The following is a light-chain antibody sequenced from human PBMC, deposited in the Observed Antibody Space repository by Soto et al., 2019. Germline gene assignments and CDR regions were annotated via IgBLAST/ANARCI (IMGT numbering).Light chain of an antibody. CDR2: GAS. Sequence: EIVMTQSPATLSVSPGERATLSCRASQSVSSNLAWYQQKPGQAPRLLIYGASTRATGIPARFSGTGSGTEFTLTMSSLQSEDFAVYYCQQYNNWPLWTCGQGTKVEIK. CDR1: QSVSSN. J-gene: IGKJ1*01. V-gene: IGKV3-15*01. CDR3: QQYNNWPLWT.